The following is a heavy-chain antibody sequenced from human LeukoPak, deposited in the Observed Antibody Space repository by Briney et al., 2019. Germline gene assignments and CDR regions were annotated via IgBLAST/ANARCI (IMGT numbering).Heavy chain of an antibody. Sequence: ASVKVSCKASGYTFTSYGISWVRQAPGQGLEWMGWINPNSGGTNYAQKFQGRVTMTRDTSISTAYMELSRLRSDDTAVYYCALNLAAMAQNDYWGQGTLVTVSS. J-gene: IGHJ4*02. D-gene: IGHD5-18*01. V-gene: IGHV1-2*02. CDR1: GYTFTSYG. CDR2: INPNSGGT. CDR3: ALNLAAMAQNDY.